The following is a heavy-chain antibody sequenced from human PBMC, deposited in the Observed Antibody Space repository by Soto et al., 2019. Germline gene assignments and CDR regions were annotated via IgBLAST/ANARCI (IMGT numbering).Heavy chain of an antibody. V-gene: IGHV3-23*01. Sequence: EVQLLESGGGLVQPGGSLRLSCAASGFTFSSYAMSWVRQAPGKGXXWVSAISGSGGSTYYADSVKGRFTISRDNSKXXXXXXXXXXXXXXXXXXXXXXXXXXXXXXXFDPWGQGTLVTVSS. J-gene: IGHJ5*02. CDR2: ISGSGGST. CDR1: GFTFSSYA. CDR3: XXXXXXXXXXXFDP.